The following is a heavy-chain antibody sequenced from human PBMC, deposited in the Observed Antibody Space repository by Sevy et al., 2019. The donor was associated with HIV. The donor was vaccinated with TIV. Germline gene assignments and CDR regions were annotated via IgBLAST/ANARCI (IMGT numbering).Heavy chain of an antibody. CDR3: TRGYYYDSSGYSDY. Sequence: GGSLRLSCTGSGFTFGDYAMSWFRQAPGMGLEWVGLIRSKDYGGATEYAASVKGRFTSSRDDSKSIADLQMNSLKTEDTAVYYCTRGYYYDSSGYSDYWGQGTLVTVSS. CDR1: GFTFGDYA. J-gene: IGHJ4*02. CDR2: IRSKDYGGAT. D-gene: IGHD3-22*01. V-gene: IGHV3-49*03.